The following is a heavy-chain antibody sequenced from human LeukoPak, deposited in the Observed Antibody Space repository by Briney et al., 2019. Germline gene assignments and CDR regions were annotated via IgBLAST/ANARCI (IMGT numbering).Heavy chain of an antibody. Sequence: GSLRLSCAASGFTFSSYWMSWVRQAPGKGLEWVANIKQDGSEKYYVDSVKGRFTISRDKAKNSLYLQMNSLRAEDTAVYYCARVGIVVVITYFDYWGQGTLVTVSS. J-gene: IGHJ4*02. CDR2: IKQDGSEK. V-gene: IGHV3-7*01. CDR1: GFTFSSYW. D-gene: IGHD3-22*01. CDR3: ARVGIVVVITYFDY.